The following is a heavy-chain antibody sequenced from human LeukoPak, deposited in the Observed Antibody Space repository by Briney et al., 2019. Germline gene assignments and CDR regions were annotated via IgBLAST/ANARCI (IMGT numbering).Heavy chain of an antibody. CDR2: ISYDGSNK. CDR1: GFTFSSYG. CDR3: SRDLEYYDYVWGSYRYDNLDY. Sequence: GGSLRLSCAASGFTFSSYGMHWVRQAPGKGLEGVAVISYDGSNKYYADSVKGRFTISRDNSKNTLYLQMNSLRAEDTAVYYCSRDLEYYDYVWGSYRYDNLDYWGQGTLVTVSS. V-gene: IGHV3-30*03. J-gene: IGHJ4*02. D-gene: IGHD3-16*02.